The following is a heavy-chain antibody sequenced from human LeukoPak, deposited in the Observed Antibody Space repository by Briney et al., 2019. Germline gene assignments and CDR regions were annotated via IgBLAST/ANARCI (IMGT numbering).Heavy chain of an antibody. J-gene: IGHJ6*03. Sequence: SETLSLTCTVSGGSISSYYWSWIRQPAGKGLEWIGRIYTSGSTNYNPSLKSRVTMSVDTSKNQFSLKLSSVTAADTAVYYCARAPIKYYDILTGYYSPPDYYYMDVWGKGTTVTVSS. CDR2: IYTSGST. CDR1: GGSISSYY. D-gene: IGHD3-9*01. CDR3: ARAPIKYYDILTGYYSPPDYYYMDV. V-gene: IGHV4-4*07.